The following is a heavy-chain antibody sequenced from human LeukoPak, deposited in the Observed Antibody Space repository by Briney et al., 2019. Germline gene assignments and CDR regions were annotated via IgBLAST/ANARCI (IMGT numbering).Heavy chain of an antibody. J-gene: IGHJ5*02. D-gene: IGHD2-2*01. CDR1: GYSFTSYW. V-gene: IGHV5-51*01. CDR2: IYPGYSDT. Sequence: GESLKISCKGSGYSFTSYWLGWVRQMPGKGLGWMGIIYPGYSDTRYSPSFQGQVTISADKSISTAYLQWSSLKASDTAMYYCARGSVPAAPPGCWFDPWGQGTLVTVSS. CDR3: ARGSVPAAPPGCWFDP.